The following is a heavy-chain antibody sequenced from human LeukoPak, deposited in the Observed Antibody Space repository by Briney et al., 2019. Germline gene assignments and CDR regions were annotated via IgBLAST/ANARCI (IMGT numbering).Heavy chain of an antibody. CDR1: GGSIRSYY. CDR3: ARQDPVDTAMDSFDY. V-gene: IGHV4-59*08. Sequence: SETLSLTCTVSGGSIRSYYWSWVRQPRGTGRKWIGYIYYPGTTNYNPSLRSRVTISVDTSKNHFSLRLSSVTAADTAVYYCARQDPVDTAMDSFDYWGQGTLVTVSS. D-gene: IGHD5-18*01. CDR2: IYYPGTT. J-gene: IGHJ4*02.